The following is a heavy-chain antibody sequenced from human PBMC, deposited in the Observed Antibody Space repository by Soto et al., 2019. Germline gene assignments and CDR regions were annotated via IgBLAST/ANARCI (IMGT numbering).Heavy chain of an antibody. CDR3: TRDRPTYYYDSSGYYFDY. D-gene: IGHD3-22*01. V-gene: IGHV3-49*03. J-gene: IGHJ4*02. CDR2: IRSKAYGGTT. CDR1: GFTFCDYA. Sequence: GGSLRLSCTASGFTFCDYAMSWFRQAPGKGLEWVGFIRSKAYGGTTEYAASVKGRFTISRDDSKSIAYLQMNSLKTEDTAVYYCTRDRPTYYYDSSGYYFDYWDQG.